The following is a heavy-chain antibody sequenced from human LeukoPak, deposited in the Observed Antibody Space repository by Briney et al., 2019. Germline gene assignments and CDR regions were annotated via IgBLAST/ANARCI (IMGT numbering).Heavy chain of an antibody. V-gene: IGHV4-34*01. CDR3: ARGRMGTFDY. CDR1: GGSFSGYY. J-gene: IGHJ4*02. CDR2: INHSGST. D-gene: IGHD5-24*01. Sequence: SETLSLTCAVYGGSFSGYYWSWIRQPPEKGLEWIGEINHSGSTNYNPSLKSRVTISVDTSKNQFSLKLSSVTAADTAVYYCARGRMGTFDYWGQGTLVTVSS.